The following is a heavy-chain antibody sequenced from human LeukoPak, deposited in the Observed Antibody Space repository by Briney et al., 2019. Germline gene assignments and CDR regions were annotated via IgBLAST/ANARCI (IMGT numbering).Heavy chain of an antibody. CDR1: GFTFSNYW. D-gene: IGHD1-7*01. V-gene: IGHV3-7*01. Sequence: PGGSLRLSCTASGFTFSNYWMGWVRQAPGKGLEWVANIKEDGTTIYYVDSVKGRFTISRDNARNSVYLQMNSLRAEDTAVYYCARDSPGTTFDHWGQGTLVTVSS. J-gene: IGHJ5*02. CDR3: ARDSPGTTFDH. CDR2: IKEDGTTI.